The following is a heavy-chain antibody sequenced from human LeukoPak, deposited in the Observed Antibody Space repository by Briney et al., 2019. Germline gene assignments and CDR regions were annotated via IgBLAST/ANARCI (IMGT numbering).Heavy chain of an antibody. CDR1: GYTFTGYY. D-gene: IGHD2-2*01. CDR3: ARGYCSSTSCYPIDY. Sequence: ASVKVSCKASGYTFTGYYMHWVRQAPGQALEWMGWINPNSGGTNYAQKFQGRVTMTRDTSISTAYMELSRLRSDDTAVYYCARGYCSSTSCYPIDYWGQGTLVTVSS. CDR2: INPNSGGT. J-gene: IGHJ4*02. V-gene: IGHV1-2*02.